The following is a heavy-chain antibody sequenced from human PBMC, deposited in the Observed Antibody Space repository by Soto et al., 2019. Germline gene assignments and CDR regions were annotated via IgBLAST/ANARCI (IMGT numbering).Heavy chain of an antibody. CDR1: GGTFSSYA. Sequence: QVQLVQSGAEVKKPGSSVKVSCKASGGTFSSYAISWVRQAPGQGLEWMGGIIPIFGTAHYAQKFQGRVTITADESTSTAYMELSSLRSEDKAVYYCSTGYSSGWITFNFDYWGHGTLVTVSS. J-gene: IGHJ4*01. V-gene: IGHV1-69*01. CDR2: IIPIFGTA. CDR3: STGYSSGWITFNFDY. D-gene: IGHD6-19*01.